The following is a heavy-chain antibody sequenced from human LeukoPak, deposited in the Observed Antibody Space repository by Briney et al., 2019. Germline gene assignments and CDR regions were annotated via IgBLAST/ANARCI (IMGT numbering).Heavy chain of an antibody. Sequence: PSETLSLTCTVSGGSISSHYWSWIRQPPGKGLEWIGYIYNSGSTNYNPSFKSPVTISVDTSKNRFSLKMTSVTAADTAVYYCARGGYSYGYDDDFEYWGQGILVTVSS. CDR2: IYNSGST. CDR1: GGSISSHY. J-gene: IGHJ4*02. V-gene: IGHV4-59*11. D-gene: IGHD5-18*01. CDR3: ARGGYSYGYDDDFEY.